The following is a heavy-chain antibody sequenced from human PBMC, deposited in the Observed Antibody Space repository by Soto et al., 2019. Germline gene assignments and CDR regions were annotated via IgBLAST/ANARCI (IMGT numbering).Heavy chain of an antibody. CDR3: ARSARRVISYGQVLSNYYYVMDV. J-gene: IGHJ6*02. CDR1: GGTLSRFG. Sequence: QVQLVQSGAEVKKPGSSVKVSCKASGGTLSRFGINWVRQAPGQGLEWMGGIIPLFGIPEYAQRFQGRVTLTADESTSTAYMEVTSLRPDDTAMYYCARSARRVISYGQVLSNYYYVMDVWGQGTTVTVSS. V-gene: IGHV1-69*01. D-gene: IGHD5-18*01. CDR2: IIPLFGIP.